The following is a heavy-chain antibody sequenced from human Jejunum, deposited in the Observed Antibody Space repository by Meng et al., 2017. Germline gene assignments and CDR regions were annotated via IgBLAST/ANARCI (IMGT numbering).Heavy chain of an antibody. CDR1: MFSLSTSGCS. CDR2: IYLDDDN. D-gene: IGHD1-1*01. CDR3: AVSPSGNELLVFDN. V-gene: IGHV2-5*02. Sequence: IALQAPGPTQVSPPRPLTLTCTFSMFSLSTSGCSVDWIRQTPGKTLEGLALIYLDDDNQYSPSLMNRLTITKDTSKNQVSLTMTNMLPVDTGTDYCAVSPSGNELLVFDNWGQGILVTVSS. J-gene: IGHJ4*02.